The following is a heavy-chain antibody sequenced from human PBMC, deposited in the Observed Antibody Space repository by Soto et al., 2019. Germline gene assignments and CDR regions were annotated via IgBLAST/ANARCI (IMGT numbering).Heavy chain of an antibody. D-gene: IGHD3-9*01. CDR3: ARDGNYDILTGYYDAFDI. Sequence: LRLSCAASGFTFSSYSMNWVLQAPGKGLEWVSSISSSSSYIYYADSVKGRFTISRDNAKNSLYLQMNSLRAEDTAVYYCARDGNYDILTGYYDAFDIWGQGTMVT. CDR2: ISSSSSYI. J-gene: IGHJ3*02. V-gene: IGHV3-21*01. CDR1: GFTFSSYS.